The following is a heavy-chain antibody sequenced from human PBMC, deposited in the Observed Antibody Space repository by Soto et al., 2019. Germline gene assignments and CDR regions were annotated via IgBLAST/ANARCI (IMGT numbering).Heavy chain of an antibody. CDR3: ARGSSWSLGDSDS. CDR2: ISPADSDT. Sequence: PGESLKISCQGSGYSFSTYWIGWVRQMPGKGLEWMGIISPADSDTRYSPSFQGQVTISADKSISTAYMQWNSLKASDTAMYYCARGSSWSLGDSDSWGKGTMVTVSS. V-gene: IGHV5-51*01. CDR1: GYSFSTYW. J-gene: IGHJ3*02. D-gene: IGHD6-13*01.